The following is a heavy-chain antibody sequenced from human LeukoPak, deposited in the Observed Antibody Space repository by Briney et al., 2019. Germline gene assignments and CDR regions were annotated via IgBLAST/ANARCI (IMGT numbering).Heavy chain of an antibody. Sequence: GGSLILSCAASGFTFSSYAMSWVRQAPGKGLDWVSAISGSGGSTYYADSVKGRFTISRDNSKNTLYLQMNSLTAEDTAVYYCAKDSKWELDPYWGQGTLVTVSS. CDR3: AKDSKWELDPY. J-gene: IGHJ4*02. CDR2: ISGSGGST. D-gene: IGHD1-26*01. CDR1: GFTFSSYA. V-gene: IGHV3-23*01.